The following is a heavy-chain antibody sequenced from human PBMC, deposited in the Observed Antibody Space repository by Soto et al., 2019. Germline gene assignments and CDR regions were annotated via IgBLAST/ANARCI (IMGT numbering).Heavy chain of an antibody. Sequence: GESLKISCKGSGYSFTSYWISWVRQMPGKGLEWMGRIDPSDSYTNYSPSFQGHVTISADKSISTAYLQWSSLKASDAAMYYCARKDIVVVPAARGVVYYYYGMDVWGQGTTVTVSS. D-gene: IGHD2-2*01. CDR1: GYSFTSYW. CDR3: ARKDIVVVPAARGVVYYYYGMDV. J-gene: IGHJ6*02. CDR2: IDPSDSYT. V-gene: IGHV5-10-1*01.